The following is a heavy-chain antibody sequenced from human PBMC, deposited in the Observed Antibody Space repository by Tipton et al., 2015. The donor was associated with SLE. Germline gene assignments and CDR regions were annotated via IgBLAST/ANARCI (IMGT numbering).Heavy chain of an antibody. CDR3: AREVTTGTRWFDP. CDR1: GGSISSGGYS. CDR2: IYHSGST. V-gene: IGHV4-30-2*01. Sequence: TLSLTCTVSGGSISSGGYSWSWIRQPPGKGLEWIGYIYHSGSTYYNPSLKSRVTISVDRSKNQFSLKLRSVTAADTAVYYCAREVTTGTRWFDPWGQGTLVTVSS. D-gene: IGHD2-21*02. J-gene: IGHJ5*02.